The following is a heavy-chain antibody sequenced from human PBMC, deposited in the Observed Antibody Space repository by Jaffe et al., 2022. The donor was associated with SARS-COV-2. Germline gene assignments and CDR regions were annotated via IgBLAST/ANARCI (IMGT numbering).Heavy chain of an antibody. CDR3: AKDSRGVPYTPFDI. CDR1: GFTFSSYG. Sequence: QVQLVESGGGVVQPGRSLRLSCAASGFTFSSYGMHWVRQAPGKGLEWVAVISYDGSNKYYADSVKGRFTISRDNSKNTLYLQMNSLRAEDTAVYYCAKDSRGVPYTPFDIWGQGTMVTVSS. CDR2: ISYDGSNK. D-gene: IGHD2-2*01. J-gene: IGHJ3*02. V-gene: IGHV3-30*18.